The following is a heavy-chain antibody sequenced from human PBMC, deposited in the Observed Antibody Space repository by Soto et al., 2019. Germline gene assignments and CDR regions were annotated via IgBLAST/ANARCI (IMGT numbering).Heavy chain of an antibody. Sequence: KASETLSLTCAVSGGSISSGGYSWSWIRQPPGKGLEWIGYIYHSGSTYYNPSLKSRVTISVDRSKNQFSLKLSSVTAADTAVYYCARVYGDYGFDYWGQGTLVTVPS. CDR1: GGSISSGGYS. CDR3: ARVYGDYGFDY. V-gene: IGHV4-30-2*01. CDR2: IYHSGST. D-gene: IGHD4-17*01. J-gene: IGHJ4*02.